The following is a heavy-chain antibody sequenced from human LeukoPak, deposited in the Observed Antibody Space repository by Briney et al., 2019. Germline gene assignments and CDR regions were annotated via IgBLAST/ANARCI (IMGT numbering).Heavy chain of an antibody. V-gene: IGHV3-30-3*01. CDR1: GFTFSSYA. Sequence: GGSLRLSCAASGFTFSSYAMHWVRQAPGKGLEWVAVISYDGSNKYYADSVKGRFTISRDNSKNTLYLQMNSLRAEDTAVYYCAKVVVVPAAIRVFAGWFDPWGQGTLVTVSS. CDR3: AKVVVVPAAIRVFAGWFDP. J-gene: IGHJ5*02. D-gene: IGHD2-2*02. CDR2: ISYDGSNK.